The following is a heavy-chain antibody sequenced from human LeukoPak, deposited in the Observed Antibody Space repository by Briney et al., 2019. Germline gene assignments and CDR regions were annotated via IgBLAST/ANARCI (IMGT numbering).Heavy chain of an antibody. Sequence: SVKVSCKASGGTFSTYGISWVRQAPGQGLEWMGRIIPILGVANYAQKFQGRVTITADKATSTAYMELSSLRSEDTAVYYCARGQEMATNWLGPWGQGTLVTVSS. V-gene: IGHV1-69*04. D-gene: IGHD5-24*01. CDR2: IIPILGVA. J-gene: IGHJ5*02. CDR1: GGTFSTYG. CDR3: ARGQEMATNWLGP.